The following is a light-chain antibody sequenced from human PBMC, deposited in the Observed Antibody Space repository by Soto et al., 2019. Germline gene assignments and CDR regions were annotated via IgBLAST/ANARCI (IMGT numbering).Light chain of an antibody. J-gene: IGKJ3*01. CDR1: QDISNY. CDR2: DAS. CDR3: QQYDNPPPFT. V-gene: IGKV1-33*01. Sequence: DIQMTQSPSSLSASVGDRVTITCQASQDISNYLNWYQQKPGKAPKLLIYDASNLETGVPARFSGSGSGTDFTFTIRSLQPEDIATYYCQQYDNPPPFTFGPGTKVDIK.